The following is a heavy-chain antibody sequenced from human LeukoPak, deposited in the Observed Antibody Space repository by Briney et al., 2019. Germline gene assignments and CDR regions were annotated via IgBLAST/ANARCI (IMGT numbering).Heavy chain of an antibody. CDR2: ISASGGTT. D-gene: IGHD2-15*01. J-gene: IGHJ6*03. CDR1: GFTFSSYG. Sequence: GGTLRLSCATSGFTFSSYGISWVRQAPGKGLEWVSAISASGGTTYYADSVKGHFTISRDNSKNTLYLQMNSLSAEDTAVYYCAKNGDRGAYCSGGSCYPYYYYYMDVWGKGTTVTISS. CDR3: AKNGDRGAYCSGGSCYPYYYYYMDV. V-gene: IGHV3-23*01.